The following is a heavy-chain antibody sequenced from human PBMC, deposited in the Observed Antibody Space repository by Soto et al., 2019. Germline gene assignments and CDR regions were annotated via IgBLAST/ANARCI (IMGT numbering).Heavy chain of an antibody. J-gene: IGHJ4*02. CDR2: INHSGST. V-gene: IGHV4-34*01. CDR3: ARAAHSSSSLEFDY. CDR1: GGSFSGYY. Sequence: SETLSLTCAVYGGSFSGYYWSWIRQPPGKGLEWIGEINHSGSTNYNPSLKSRVTISVDTSKNQFSLKLSSVTAADTAVYYCARAAHSSSSLEFDYWGQGTLVTVSS. D-gene: IGHD6-6*01.